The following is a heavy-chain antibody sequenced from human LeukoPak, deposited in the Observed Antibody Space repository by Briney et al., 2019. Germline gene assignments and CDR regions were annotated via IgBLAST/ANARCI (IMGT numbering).Heavy chain of an antibody. CDR3: ARDQRGYADWFDP. Sequence: PSETLSLTCTVSGGSISSYYWSWIRQPPGKGLEWIGNIYYSGSTNYNPSLKSRVTISVGTSKNQFSLKLSSVTAADTAVYYCARDQRGYADWFDPWGQGTLVTVSS. CDR2: IYYSGST. D-gene: IGHD6-25*01. V-gene: IGHV4-59*01. CDR1: GGSISSYY. J-gene: IGHJ5*02.